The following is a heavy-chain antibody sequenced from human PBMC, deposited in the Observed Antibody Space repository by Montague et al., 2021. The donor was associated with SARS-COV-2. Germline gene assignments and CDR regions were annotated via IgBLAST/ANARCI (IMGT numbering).Heavy chain of an antibody. D-gene: IGHD2-15*01. V-gene: IGHV3-23*01. CDR2: IGGSGVDT. CDR1: GVSFSNYV. Sequence: SLRLSCAASGVSFSNYVMNWVRQAPGQGLEWVSRIGGSGVDTYYADSVKGRFAISRDNSKNTLYLQMDSLRAEDTALYHCAKSGYCNTKCAALDVWGQGTTVTVSS. CDR3: AKSGYCNTKCAALDV. J-gene: IGHJ6*02.